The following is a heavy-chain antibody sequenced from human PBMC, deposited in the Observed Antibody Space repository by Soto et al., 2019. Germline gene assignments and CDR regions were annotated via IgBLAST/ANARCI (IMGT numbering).Heavy chain of an antibody. J-gene: IGHJ4*02. CDR2: IIPIFGTA. V-gene: IGHV1-69*13. D-gene: IGHD6-19*01. CDR1: GGTFSSYA. CDR3: AREYGAAVAGTPFFDY. Sequence: VKVSCKASGGTFSSYAISWVRQAPGQGLEWMGGIIPIFGTANYAQKFQGRVTITADESTSTAYMELSSLRSEDTAVYYCAREYGAAVAGTPFFDYCGQRTLVTVSS.